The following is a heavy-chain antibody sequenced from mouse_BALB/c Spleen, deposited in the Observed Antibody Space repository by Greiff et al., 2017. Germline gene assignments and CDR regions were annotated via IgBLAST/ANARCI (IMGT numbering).Heavy chain of an antibody. Sequence: EVKLVESGGDLVKPGGSLKLSCAASGFTFSSYGMSWVRQTPDKRLEWVATISSGGSYTYYPDSVKGRFTISRDNAKNTLYLQMSSLKSEDTAMYYCARQGTEDGYYYAMDYWGQGTSVTVSS. CDR3: ARQGTEDGYYYAMDY. V-gene: IGHV5-6*02. CDR2: ISSGGSYT. J-gene: IGHJ4*01. D-gene: IGHD2-3*01. CDR1: GFTFSSYG.